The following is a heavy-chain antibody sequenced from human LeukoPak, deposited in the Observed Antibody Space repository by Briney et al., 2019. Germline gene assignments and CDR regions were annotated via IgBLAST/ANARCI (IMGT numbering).Heavy chain of an antibody. CDR2: TSYDGSIK. V-gene: IGHV3-30*03. CDR3: ARYSIAVAGTDYYYGMDV. D-gene: IGHD6-19*01. CDR1: GFTFSSYD. J-gene: IGHJ6*02. Sequence: GGSLRLSCVASGFTFSSYDMHWVRQAPGKGLEWVAVTSYDGSIKSYADSVKGRFTISRDNSKNTVYLQMNSLRAEDTAVYYCARYSIAVAGTDYYYGMDVWGQGTTVTVSS.